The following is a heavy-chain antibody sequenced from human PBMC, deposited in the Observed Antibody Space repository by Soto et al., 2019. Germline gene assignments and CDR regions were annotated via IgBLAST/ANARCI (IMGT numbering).Heavy chain of an antibody. CDR1: GYTFLNYD. CDR3: ARKGYIGNVGLDV. D-gene: IGHD1-1*01. CDR2: ISISNGNT. Sequence: QVQLVQSGAEVKRPGTSVKVSCKASGYTFLNYDVAWVRRAPGQGLEWMGWISISNGNTYYQQSLQGRVTMTTDTDTTTTYMEVRSLRSDDTAVYYCARKGYIGNVGLDVWGQGTTVNGSS. V-gene: IGHV1-18*01. J-gene: IGHJ6*02.